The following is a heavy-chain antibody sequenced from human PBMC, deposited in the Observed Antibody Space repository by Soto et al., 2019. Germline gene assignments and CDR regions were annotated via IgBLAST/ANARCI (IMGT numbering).Heavy chain of an antibody. V-gene: IGHV1-69*01. CDR1: GGTFSNYP. CDR2: IIPIFGTT. D-gene: IGHD2-21*02. CDR3: ARGLYGGGGCYSHFDY. Sequence: VQLVQSGAEVKKPGSSVKVSCKASGGTFSNYPFIWVRQAPGQGLDWMGGIIPIFGTTDYGQRFQGRVTITADESTKTAYMELSSLRSDDTAVYYCARGLYGGGGCYSHFDYWGQGTLVTVSS. J-gene: IGHJ4*02.